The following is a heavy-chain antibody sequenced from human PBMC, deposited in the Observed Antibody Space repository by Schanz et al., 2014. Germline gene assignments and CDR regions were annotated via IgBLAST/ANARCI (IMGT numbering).Heavy chain of an antibody. Sequence: EVHLVESGGGVVQPGGSLRLSCAASGFTFSGFWMTWVRQVPGKGLEWVSAILGLASTTYYADSVKGRFTISRDNAKNSLYLEMNSLRAEDTALYYCARDRRNADLDYWGQGTLVTVSS. CDR2: ILGLASTT. CDR3: ARDRRNADLDY. V-gene: IGHV3-48*01. J-gene: IGHJ4*02. CDR1: GFTFSGFW. D-gene: IGHD1-1*01.